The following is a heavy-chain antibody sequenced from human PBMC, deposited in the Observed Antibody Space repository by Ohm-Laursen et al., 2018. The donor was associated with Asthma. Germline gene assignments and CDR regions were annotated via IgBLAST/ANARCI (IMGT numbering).Heavy chain of an antibody. Sequence: SLRLSCAASGFTFSSYGMHWVRQAPGKGLEWVAVISYDGSNKYYADSVKGRFTISRDNSKNTLYLQMNSLRAEDTAVYYCAKDSGLRLRYFDWSTDYWGQGTLVTVSS. CDR2: ISYDGSNK. CDR1: GFTFSSYG. V-gene: IGHV3-30*18. J-gene: IGHJ4*02. CDR3: AKDSGLRLRYFDWSTDY. D-gene: IGHD3-9*01.